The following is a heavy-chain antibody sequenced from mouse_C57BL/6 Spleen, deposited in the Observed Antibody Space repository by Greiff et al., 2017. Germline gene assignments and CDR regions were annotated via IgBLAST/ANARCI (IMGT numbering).Heavy chain of an antibody. J-gene: IGHJ3*01. CDR1: GFNIKDYY. CDR2: IDPEDGET. Sequence: VHVKQSGAELVKPGASVKLSCTASGFNIKDYYMHWVKQRTEQGLEWIGRIDPEDGETKYAPKFQGKATITADTSSNTAYLQLSSLTSEDTAVYYCAPIYYYGSSWFAYWGQGTLVTVSA. D-gene: IGHD1-1*01. V-gene: IGHV14-2*01. CDR3: APIYYYGSSWFAY.